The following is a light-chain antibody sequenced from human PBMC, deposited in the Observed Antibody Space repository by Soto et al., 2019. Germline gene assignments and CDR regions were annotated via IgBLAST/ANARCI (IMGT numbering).Light chain of an antibody. CDR3: QQYGSSPGYT. J-gene: IGKJ2*01. CDR1: QSVSSSY. Sequence: EIVLTQSPGTLSLSPGERATLSCRASQSVSSSYLAWYQQKPGQAPRLLIYGASSRATGIPDRFSGSGSGTDFTLTISRLEPVDFAVYYCQQYGSSPGYTFGQGTKLEIK. CDR2: GAS. V-gene: IGKV3-20*01.